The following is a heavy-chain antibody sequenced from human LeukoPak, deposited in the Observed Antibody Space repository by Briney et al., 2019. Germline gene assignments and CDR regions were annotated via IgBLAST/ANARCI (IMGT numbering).Heavy chain of an antibody. J-gene: IGHJ6*02. D-gene: IGHD6-19*01. Sequence: ASVKVSCKASGYTFTSYGISWVRQAPGQGLEWMGWISAYNGDTNYAQKLQVRVTMSTDTSTSTAYMELRSLRSDDTAVYYCARDEYIAVAGTLAWDYYYGMDVWGQGTTVTVSS. CDR2: ISAYNGDT. CDR3: ARDEYIAVAGTLAWDYYYGMDV. V-gene: IGHV1-18*01. CDR1: GYTFTSYG.